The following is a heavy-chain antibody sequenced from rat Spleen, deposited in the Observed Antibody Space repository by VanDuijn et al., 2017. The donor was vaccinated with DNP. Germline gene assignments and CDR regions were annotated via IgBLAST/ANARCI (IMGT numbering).Heavy chain of an antibody. D-gene: IGHD1-2*01. V-gene: IGHV3-4*01. CDR1: GYTITSGY. J-gene: IGHJ4*01. CDR2: ISYSGST. CDR3: ARQHYYSSSPYAMDA. Sequence: EIQLQESGPGLVKPSQSLSLTCSVTGYTITSGYDWSWIRKFPGNKMEWMGYISYSGSTNYNPSLKSRISINRDTSKNQFFLQLNSVTTEDTATYYCARQHYYSSSPYAMDAWGQGTSVTVSS.